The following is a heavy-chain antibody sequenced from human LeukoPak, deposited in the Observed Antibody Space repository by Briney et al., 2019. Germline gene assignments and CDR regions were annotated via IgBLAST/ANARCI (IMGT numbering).Heavy chain of an antibody. Sequence: AGGSLRLSCAASGFTFGSYAIDWVRQAPGRGLEWVSSISPAGGTTYYADSVKGRFTISRDNSKNTLYVQMNSLRAEDTAVYYCAKSRSGSSNWALRIFDNWGQGTLVSVSS. J-gene: IGHJ4*02. CDR3: AKSRSGSSNWALRIFDN. D-gene: IGHD6-13*01. CDR1: GFTFGSYA. V-gene: IGHV3-23*01. CDR2: ISPAGGTT.